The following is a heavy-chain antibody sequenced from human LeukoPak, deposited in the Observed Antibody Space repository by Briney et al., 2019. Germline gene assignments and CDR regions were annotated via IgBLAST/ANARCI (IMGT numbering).Heavy chain of an antibody. V-gene: IGHV3-21*04. CDR2: ISSSSSYI. J-gene: IGHJ4*02. CDR1: GFTFSTYS. CDR3: ARGIDY. Sequence: GGSLRLSCAASGFTFSTYSMNWVRQAPGKGLEWVSSISSSSSYIYYADSVKGRFTISRGTSKNMVFLQMNSLRVEDTAVYYCARGIDYWGQGTLVTVSS.